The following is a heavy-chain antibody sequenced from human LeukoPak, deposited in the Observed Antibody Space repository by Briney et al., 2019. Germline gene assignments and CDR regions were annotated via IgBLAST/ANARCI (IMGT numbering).Heavy chain of an antibody. CDR2: IYSGGST. V-gene: IGHV3-53*01. Sequence: PGGSLRLSCAASGFTVSSNYMSWVRQAPWKGLEWVSVIYSGGSTYYADSVKGRFTISRDNSKNTLYLQMNSMRAEDTAVYYCARAEGYGSGSYYYYGMDVWGQGTTVTVSS. J-gene: IGHJ6*02. D-gene: IGHD3-10*01. CDR3: ARAEGYGSGSYYYYGMDV. CDR1: GFTVSSNY.